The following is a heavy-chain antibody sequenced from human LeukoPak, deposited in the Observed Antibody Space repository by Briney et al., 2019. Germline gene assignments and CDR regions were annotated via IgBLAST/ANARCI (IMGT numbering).Heavy chain of an antibody. J-gene: IGHJ6*04. CDR1: GFTFSDYY. Sequence: NAGGSLRLSCAASGFTFSDYYMSWIRQAPGKGLEWVSYISSSGSTIYYADSVKGRFTISRDNSKNTLYLQMNSLRAEDTAVYYCANVWGVVVAARFWGKGATVTISS. CDR2: ISSSGSTI. V-gene: IGHV3-11*01. D-gene: IGHD2-15*01. CDR3: ANVWGVVVAARF.